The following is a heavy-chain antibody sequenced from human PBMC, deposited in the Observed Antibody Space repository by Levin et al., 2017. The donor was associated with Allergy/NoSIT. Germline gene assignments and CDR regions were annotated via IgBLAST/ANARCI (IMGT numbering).Heavy chain of an antibody. CDR1: GGSFSDNY. CDR2: SNHGGIT. D-gene: IGHD5-18*01. Sequence: TPSETLSLTCAVHGGSFSDNYWSWIRQPPGKGLEWIGESNHGGITNYNPSLKSRVTISVDTSKNQFSLKLSSVTAADTALYYCAAYNYGSLDYWGQGTLVTVSS. J-gene: IGHJ4*02. V-gene: IGHV4-34*01. CDR3: AAYNYGSLDY.